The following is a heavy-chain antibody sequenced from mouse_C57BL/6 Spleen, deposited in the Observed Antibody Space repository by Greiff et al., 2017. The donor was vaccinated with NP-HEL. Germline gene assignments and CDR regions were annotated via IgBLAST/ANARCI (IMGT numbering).Heavy chain of an antibody. CDR3: ARERYYGTSFYAMDY. D-gene: IGHD1-1*01. J-gene: IGHJ4*01. V-gene: IGHV3-6*01. CDR2: ISYDGSN. CDR1: GYSITSGYY. Sequence: EVKLQESGPGLVKPSQSLSLTCSVTGYSITSGYYWNWIRQFPGNKLEWMGYISYDGSNNYNPSLKNRISITRDTSKNQFFLKLNSVTTEDTATYYCARERYYGTSFYAMDYWGQGTSVTVSS.